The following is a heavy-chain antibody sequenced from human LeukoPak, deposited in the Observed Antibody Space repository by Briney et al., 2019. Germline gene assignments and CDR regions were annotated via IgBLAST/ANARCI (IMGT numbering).Heavy chain of an antibody. CDR2: IYYSGST. CDR1: GGSISISY. Sequence: PPETLSLTPTVSGGSISISYWSWIRQPPGKGLEGIGYIYYSGSTNYNPSLKSRVTTSVDTSKNQFSLKLSSVTAADTAVYYCASDAFDIWGQGTMVTVSS. J-gene: IGHJ3*02. CDR3: ASDAFDI. V-gene: IGHV4-59*08.